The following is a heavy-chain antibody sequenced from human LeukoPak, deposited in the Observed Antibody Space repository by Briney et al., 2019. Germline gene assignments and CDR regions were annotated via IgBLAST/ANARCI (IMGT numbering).Heavy chain of an antibody. V-gene: IGHV3-48*01. D-gene: IGHD2-2*01. CDR1: GFTFTSYS. CDR2: ISSSSSTI. CDR3: ARDGVVVIPGVLGRKRTYNWFDP. J-gene: IGHJ5*02. Sequence: GGSLRLSCAASGFTFTSYSMHWVRQAPGKGLQWVSSISSSSSTIDYADSVKGRFTISRDNGKNSLYLLMNSLRAEDTAVYYCARDGVVVIPGVLGRKRTYNWFDPWGQGTLVTVSS.